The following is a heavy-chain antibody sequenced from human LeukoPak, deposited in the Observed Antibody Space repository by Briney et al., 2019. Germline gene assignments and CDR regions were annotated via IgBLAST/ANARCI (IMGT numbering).Heavy chain of an antibody. V-gene: IGHV4-34*01. CDR3: ARHTGVHLYCSGGSCYFRWFDP. CDR2: INHSGST. CDR1: GGSFSGYY. Sequence: SETLSLTCAVYGGSFSGYYWSWIRQPPGKGLEWIGEINHSGSTNYNPSLKSRVTKSVDTSKNQFSLKLSSVTAADTAVYYCARHTGVHLYCSGGSCYFRWFDPWGQGTLVTVSS. J-gene: IGHJ5*02. D-gene: IGHD2-15*01.